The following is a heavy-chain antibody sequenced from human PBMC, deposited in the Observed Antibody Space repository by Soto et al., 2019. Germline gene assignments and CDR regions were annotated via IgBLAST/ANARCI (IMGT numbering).Heavy chain of an antibody. J-gene: IGHJ4*02. Sequence: SETLSLTCTVSGGSISSGDYYWSWIRQPPGKGLEWIGYIYYSGSTYYNPSLKSRVTISVDTSKNQFSLKLSSVTAADTAVYYCATSIMITFGGVIVNYYFDYWGQGTLVTVSS. CDR2: IYYSGST. V-gene: IGHV4-30-4*01. CDR1: GGSISSGDYY. CDR3: ATSIMITFGGVIVNYYFDY. D-gene: IGHD3-16*02.